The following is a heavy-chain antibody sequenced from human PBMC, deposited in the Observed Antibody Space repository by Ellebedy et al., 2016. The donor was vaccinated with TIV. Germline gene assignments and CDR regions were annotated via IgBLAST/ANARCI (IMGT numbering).Heavy chain of an antibody. CDR2: IYYSGST. CDR1: GGSISNYY. CDR3: ARNYYDSSGPDLFDP. V-gene: IGHV4-59*01. D-gene: IGHD3-22*01. J-gene: IGHJ5*02. Sequence: MPSETLSLTCTVSGGSISNYYWSWIRQPPGKGLEWIGYIYYSGSTNYNPSLKSRVTISVDTSKNQFSLKLSSVTAADTAVYYCARNYYDSSGPDLFDPWGQGTLVTVSS.